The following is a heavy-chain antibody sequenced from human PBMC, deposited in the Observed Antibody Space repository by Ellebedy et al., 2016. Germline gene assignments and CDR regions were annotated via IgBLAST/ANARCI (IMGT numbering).Heavy chain of an antibody. CDR3: ASTYCSGGSCYSALGFDP. CDR1: GGSISSSSYY. CDR2: IYYSGST. D-gene: IGHD2-15*01. J-gene: IGHJ5*02. Sequence: SETLSLXCTVSGGSISSSSYYWGWIRQPPGKGLEWIGSIYYSGSTYYNPSLKSRVTISVDTSMNQFSLKLSSVTAADTAVYYCASTYCSGGSCYSALGFDPWGQGTLVTVSS. V-gene: IGHV4-39*01.